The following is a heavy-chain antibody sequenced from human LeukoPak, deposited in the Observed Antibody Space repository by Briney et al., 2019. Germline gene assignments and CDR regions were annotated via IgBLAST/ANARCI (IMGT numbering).Heavy chain of an antibody. Sequence: PGGSLRLSCAASGFSFSTFWMSWVRQAPGKGLEWVSAISADAVDTFYAPSVKGRFTISRDNSKNTLYLQINSLRAEDTAMYYCARGAYYYEDWGQGTLVTVSS. CDR1: GFSFSTFW. CDR2: ISADAVDT. J-gene: IGHJ4*02. V-gene: IGHV3-23*01. D-gene: IGHD3-22*01. CDR3: ARGAYYYED.